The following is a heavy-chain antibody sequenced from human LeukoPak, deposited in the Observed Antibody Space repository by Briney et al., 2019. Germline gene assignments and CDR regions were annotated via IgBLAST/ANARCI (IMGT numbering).Heavy chain of an antibody. J-gene: IGHJ4*02. CDR2: MNLNSGHT. Sequence: ASVKVSCTASGYTFTSYDINWVRQAPGQGLEWMGWMNLNSGHTGFAQKFQGRVTLTWDTSITTAYMELTRLTSEDTAVYYCARNIVATTNYDYWGQGTLVTVSS. D-gene: IGHD5-12*01. V-gene: IGHV1-8*01. CDR1: GYTFTSYD. CDR3: ARNIVATTNYDY.